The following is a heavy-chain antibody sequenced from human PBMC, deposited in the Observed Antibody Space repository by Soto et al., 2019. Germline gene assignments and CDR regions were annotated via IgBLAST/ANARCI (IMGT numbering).Heavy chain of an antibody. CDR2: ISHSETT. CDR1: GSYITSGDYH. Sequence: QVRLQESGPGLVKASQTLSLTCSVSGSYITSGDYHWTWIRQAPGKGLEWIGYISHSETTYYSPALKNGIIISWDFSMNQFSLRLISGPAVDTAVYFCAGFGVGDRDDKWGQETLVTVPS. V-gene: IGHV4-30-4*01. CDR3: AGFGVGDRDDK. J-gene: IGHJ4*02. D-gene: IGHD2-8*01.